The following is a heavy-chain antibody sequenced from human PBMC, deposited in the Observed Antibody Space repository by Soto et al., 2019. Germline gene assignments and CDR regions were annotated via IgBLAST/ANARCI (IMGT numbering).Heavy chain of an antibody. CDR2: VHYTGST. CDR1: DGSISRSTFY. Sequence: QLQLQESGPGLVKPSETLSLTCTVSDGSISRSTFYWGWIRQPPGKGLEWIGSVHYTGSTYYNPSLKSRVTMSVDSSKNHRSLKVSSVTAADTAVYYRARHLYSGESSGYYGYWGQGALVTVSS. CDR3: ARHLYSGESSGYYGY. J-gene: IGHJ4*02. D-gene: IGHD3-22*01. V-gene: IGHV4-39*01.